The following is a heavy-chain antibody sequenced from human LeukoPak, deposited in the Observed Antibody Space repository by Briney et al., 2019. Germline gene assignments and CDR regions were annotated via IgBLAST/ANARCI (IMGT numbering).Heavy chain of an antibody. V-gene: IGHV1-69*02. J-gene: IGHJ4*02. CDR2: IIPILGIA. CDR3: ARGRFLEMATIGASYGFDY. D-gene: IGHD5-24*01. Sequence: SVKVSCKASGGTFSSYTISWVRQAPGQGLEWMGRIIPILGIANYAQKFQGRVTITADKSTSTAYMELSSLRSEDTAVYYCARGRFLEMATIGASYGFDYWGQGTLVTVSS. CDR1: GGTFSSYT.